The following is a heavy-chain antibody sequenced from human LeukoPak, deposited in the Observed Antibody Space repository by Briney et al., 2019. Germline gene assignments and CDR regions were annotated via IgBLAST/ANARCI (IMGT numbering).Heavy chain of an antibody. CDR1: GYTFTGYY. CDR2: INPNSGGT. D-gene: IGHD3-16*02. Sequence: ASVKVSCKASGYTFTGYYMHWVRQAPGQGLEWMGWINPNSGGTNYAQKFQGRVTMTRDTSISTAYMELSRMRSGDAAVYYCARGGFMIVFGGVIVIPSYFDYWGQGTLVTVSS. V-gene: IGHV1-2*02. CDR3: ARGGFMIVFGGVIVIPSYFDY. J-gene: IGHJ4*02.